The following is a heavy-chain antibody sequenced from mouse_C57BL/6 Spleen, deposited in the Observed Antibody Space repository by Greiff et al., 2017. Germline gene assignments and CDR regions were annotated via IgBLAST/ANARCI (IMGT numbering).Heavy chain of an antibody. V-gene: IGHV7-3*01. CDR3: ARYYYGSSYHDY. CDR1: GFTFTDYY. D-gene: IGHD1-1*01. J-gene: IGHJ2*01. CDR2: IRNKANGYTT. Sequence: EVQLMESGGGLVQPGGSLSLSCAASGFTFTDYYLSWVRQPPGKALEWLGFIRNKANGYTTEYSASVKGRFTISRDKSQSILYLQMNALRAEASATYYCARYYYGSSYHDYWGQGTTLTVSS.